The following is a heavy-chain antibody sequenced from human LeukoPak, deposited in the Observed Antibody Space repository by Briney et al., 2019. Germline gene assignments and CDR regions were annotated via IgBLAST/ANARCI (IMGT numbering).Heavy chain of an antibody. J-gene: IGHJ4*02. CDR3: AKDRTTAARIFDY. CDR1: GFTFSSYA. V-gene: IGHV3-23*01. Sequence: PGGSLRLSCAASGFTFSSYAMSWVRQAPGKGLEWVSGISGSGGGTTYYTDSVKGRFTISRDNPKNTLYLQMNSLRVEDTAVYYCAKDRTTAARIFDYWGQGTRVTVSS. CDR2: ISGSGGGTT. D-gene: IGHD6-6*01.